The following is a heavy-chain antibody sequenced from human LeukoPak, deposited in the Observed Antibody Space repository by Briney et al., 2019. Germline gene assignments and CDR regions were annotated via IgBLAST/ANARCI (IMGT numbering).Heavy chain of an antibody. D-gene: IGHD3-16*01. CDR1: GFTFSSYA. J-gene: IGHJ3*02. V-gene: IGHV3-23*01. CDR2: ISGGGGST. CDR3: AKIRVDMITFGGVIGDAFDM. Sequence: GGSLRLSCAASGFTFSSYAMSWVRQAPGKGLEWVSTISGGGGSTYYADSVKGRFTISRDNSKNTLCLQMNSLKVEDTAVYYCAKIRVDMITFGGVIGDAFDMWGQGTMVTVSS.